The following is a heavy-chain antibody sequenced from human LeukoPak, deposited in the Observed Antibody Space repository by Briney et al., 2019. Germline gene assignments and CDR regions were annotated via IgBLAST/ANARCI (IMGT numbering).Heavy chain of an antibody. CDR1: GGSISSYY. CDR3: ATCGGDCFGAFDI. D-gene: IGHD2-21*02. V-gene: IGHV4-59*01. J-gene: IGHJ3*02. CDR2: TYYSGST. Sequence: SETLSLTCTVSGGSISSYYWSWIRQPPGKGLEWIGYTYYSGSTNYNPSLKSRVTIPVDTSKNQFSLKLSSVTAADTAVYYCATCGGDCFGAFDIWGQGTMVTVSS.